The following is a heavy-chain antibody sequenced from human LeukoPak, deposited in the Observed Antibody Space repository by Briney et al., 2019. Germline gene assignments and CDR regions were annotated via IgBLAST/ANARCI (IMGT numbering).Heavy chain of an antibody. CDR3: AKDIRAKWESGVDY. CDR1: GFTFDDYT. V-gene: IGHV3-43*01. CDR2: ISWDGGST. D-gene: IGHD1-26*01. J-gene: IGHJ4*02. Sequence: PGGSLRLSCAASGFTFDDYTMHWVRQAPGKGLEWVSLISWDGGSTYYAESVKGRFTISRDNSKNSLYLQMNSLRTEDTALYYCAKDIRAKWESGVDYWGQGTLVTVSS.